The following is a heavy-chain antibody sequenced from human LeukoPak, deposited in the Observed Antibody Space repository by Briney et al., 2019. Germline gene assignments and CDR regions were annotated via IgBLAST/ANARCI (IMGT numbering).Heavy chain of an antibody. CDR2: INYRGST. CDR1: GGSISSYY. J-gene: IGHJ4*02. CDR3: ASNSPANDY. V-gene: IGHV4-59*08. Sequence: PSETLSLACTVSGGSISSYYWSWIRQPPGKGLEWIGSINYRGSTHYNPSLKSRVTISVDTSKNQFSLKLSSVTAADTAVYYCASNSPANDYWGQGTLVTVSS. D-gene: IGHD2/OR15-2a*01.